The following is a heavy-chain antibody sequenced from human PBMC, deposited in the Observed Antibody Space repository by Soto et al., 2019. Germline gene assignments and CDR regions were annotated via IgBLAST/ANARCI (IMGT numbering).Heavy chain of an antibody. J-gene: IGHJ4*01. Sequence: PSETLSLTCAVYGGSFSGYYWSWIRQPPGKGLAWIGEINHSGITSNNPSLKSRVTISVDTSKNQFSLKLSSVTAADTAVYYCAGGVRGYSDYDPYYFDYWGQEPWSPSPQ. V-gene: IGHV4-34*01. CDR3: AGGVRGYSDYDPYYFDY. CDR1: GGSFSGYY. D-gene: IGHD5-12*01. CDR2: INHSGIT.